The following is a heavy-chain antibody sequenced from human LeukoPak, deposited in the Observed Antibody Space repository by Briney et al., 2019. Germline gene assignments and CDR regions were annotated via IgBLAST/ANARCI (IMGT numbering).Heavy chain of an antibody. D-gene: IGHD3-22*01. CDR2: ISYDGSNK. Sequence: PGGSLRLSCAASGFTFSSYGMHWVRQAPGKGLEWVAVISYDGSNKYYADSVKGRFTISRDNSKNTLYLQMNSLRAEDTAVYYCARVTRYYYDSSGYYPYYYYYGMDVWGQGTTVTVSS. V-gene: IGHV3-30*03. CDR1: GFTFSSYG. J-gene: IGHJ6*02. CDR3: ARVTRYYYDSSGYYPYYYYYGMDV.